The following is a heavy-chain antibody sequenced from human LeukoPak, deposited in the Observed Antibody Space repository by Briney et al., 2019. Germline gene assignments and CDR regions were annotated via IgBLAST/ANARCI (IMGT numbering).Heavy chain of an antibody. D-gene: IGHD2-2*01. Sequence: ASVKASCKASGYTFTSYYMHWVRQAPGQGLEWMGIINPSGGSTSYAQKFQGRVTMTRDTSISTAYMELSRLRSDDTAVYYCARNGRYCSSTSCSYWGQGTLVTVSS. CDR2: INPSGGST. J-gene: IGHJ4*02. CDR3: ARNGRYCSSTSCSY. CDR1: GYTFTSYY. V-gene: IGHV1-46*01.